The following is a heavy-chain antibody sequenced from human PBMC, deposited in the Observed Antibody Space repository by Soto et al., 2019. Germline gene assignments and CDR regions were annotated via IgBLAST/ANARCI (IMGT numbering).Heavy chain of an antibody. J-gene: IGHJ6*02. CDR2: PPMFGAV. D-gene: IGHD3-3*01. CDR3: ARPKRSGYDRGDSYYHTMDV. Sequence: VELVASGAEVKEAGALGKGVCRAFWGTLGKFGITWVPPVPWPGSGVPGGVPPMFGAVKYAQKFQDRLIITADRSTQTAAMELGSLRSEDTAVYYCARPKRSGYDRGDSYYHTMDVWGHGTTVTVS. V-gene: IGHV1-69*06. CDR1: WGTLGKFG.